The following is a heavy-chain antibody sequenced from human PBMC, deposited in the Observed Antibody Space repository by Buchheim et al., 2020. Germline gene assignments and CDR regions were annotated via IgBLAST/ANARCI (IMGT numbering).Heavy chain of an antibody. CDR2: LYWDDDK. V-gene: IGHV2-5*02. Sequence: QITLKESGPTLVKPTQTLTLTCTFSGFSLSTSGVGVGWIRQPPGKALEWLALLYWDDDKRFSPSLKSRLTITKDTSKNKVGLTMTNMDPVDTATYYCAHTNRDYYYYAIDVWGQGTT. D-gene: IGHD2/OR15-2a*01. CDR1: GFSLSTSGVG. J-gene: IGHJ6*02. CDR3: AHTNRDYYYYAIDV.